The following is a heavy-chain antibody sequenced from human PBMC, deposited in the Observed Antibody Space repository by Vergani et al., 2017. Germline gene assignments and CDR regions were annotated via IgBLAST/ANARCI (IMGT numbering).Heavy chain of an antibody. CDR1: GGTLSNYV. CDR2: IVPVFHST. CDR3: AREGYYSGSESYSPPRLYGMGV. J-gene: IGHJ6*02. D-gene: IGHD3-10*01. Sequence: QVQLVQSGAEVKKPGSSVKVSCEVSGGTLSNYVVHWLRQAPGQGPEWMGRIVPVFHSTEYAQKFQARVTITADESANTVYVELRSLRPDDTAVYYCAREGYYSGSESYSPPRLYGMGVWGQGTTVTVSS. V-gene: IGHV1-69*13.